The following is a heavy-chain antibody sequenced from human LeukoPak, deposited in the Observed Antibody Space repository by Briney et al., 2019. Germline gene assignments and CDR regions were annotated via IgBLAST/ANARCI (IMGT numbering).Heavy chain of an antibody. CDR2: TNWAGVTT. CDR3: AGLPPEEDLSGFDYYYYYMDV. J-gene: IGHJ6*03. V-gene: IGHV3-20*04. Sequence: PGGSLRLSCVASGFTFEDYGMAWVRQRPGKGLEWLCGTNWAGVTTGYADFVEGRFIMSRGNGKNSVSLQMNSLTVEDTALYYCAGLPPEEDLSGFDYYYYYMDVWGQGTTVTVSS. CDR1: GFTFEDYG. D-gene: IGHD3/OR15-3a*01.